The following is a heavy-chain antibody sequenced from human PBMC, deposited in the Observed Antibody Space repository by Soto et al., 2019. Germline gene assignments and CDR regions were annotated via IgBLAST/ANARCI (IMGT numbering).Heavy chain of an antibody. CDR3: ARDLEMATINCPYFDY. V-gene: IGHV3-30-3*01. Sequence: GGSLRLSCAASGFTFSSYAMHWVRQAPGKGLEWVAVISYDGSNKYYADSVKGRFTISRDNSKNTLYLQMNSLRAEDTAVYYCARDLEMATINCPYFDYSGQGTLVTVSS. CDR2: ISYDGSNK. D-gene: IGHD5-12*01. J-gene: IGHJ4*02. CDR1: GFTFSSYA.